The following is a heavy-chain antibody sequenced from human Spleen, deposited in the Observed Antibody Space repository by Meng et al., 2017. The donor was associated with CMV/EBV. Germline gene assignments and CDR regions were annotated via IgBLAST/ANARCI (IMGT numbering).Heavy chain of an antibody. Sequence: GGSLRLSCAASGFTFSDYYMSWIRQAPGKGLEWVSYISGSSSTIYYADSVKGRFTISRDDSKSIAYLQMNSLKTEDTAVYYCTRMPSIYYNYYYGMDVWGQETTVTVSS. J-gene: IGHJ6*02. CDR3: TRMPSIYYNYYYGMDV. V-gene: IGHV3-11*01. CDR2: ISGSSSTI. CDR1: GFTFSDYY. D-gene: IGHD6-6*01.